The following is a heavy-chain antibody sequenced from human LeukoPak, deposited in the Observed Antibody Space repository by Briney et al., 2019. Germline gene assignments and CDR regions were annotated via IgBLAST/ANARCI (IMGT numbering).Heavy chain of an antibody. CDR2: INHSGST. V-gene: IGHV4-34*01. CDR1: AGSFSGYN. J-gene: IGHJ4*02. D-gene: IGHD6-19*01. CDR3: ARSIAVAVFLDY. Sequence: SESLSLTCSVYAGSFSGYNWSWIRQLPWKGLEWIGEINHSGSTNYNPSLKSRVTISVDTSKNQFSLKLSSVTAADTAVYYCARSIAVAVFLDYWGQGTLVTVSS.